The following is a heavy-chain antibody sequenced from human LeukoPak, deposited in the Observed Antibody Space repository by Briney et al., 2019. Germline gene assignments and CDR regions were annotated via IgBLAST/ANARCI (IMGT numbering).Heavy chain of an antibody. CDR2: SHYSGIT. D-gene: IGHD2-8*02. CDR3: ARDAYCAGGRCPGAWFDP. J-gene: IGHJ5*02. CDR1: GDSITSGDYY. Sequence: PSETLSLTCTVSGDSITSGDYYWSWIRQPPGKGLEWIGYSHYSGITSYNPSLRSRVTISGDTSKNQLSLRLTSVTAADTAMYYCARDAYCAGGRCPGAWFDPWGQGTLVTASS. V-gene: IGHV4-30-4*01.